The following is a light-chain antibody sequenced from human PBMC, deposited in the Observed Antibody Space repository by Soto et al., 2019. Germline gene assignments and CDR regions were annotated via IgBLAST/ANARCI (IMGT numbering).Light chain of an antibody. V-gene: IGKV3-11*01. Sequence: PGERATLSCRASQRVSTYLAWYQHKPGQAPRLLIYDASNRATGIPARFSGSGSGTDFTLTISSLEPEDFAVYYCQQRSDWAPVTFGQGTRLEIK. CDR3: QQRSDWAPVT. CDR1: QRVSTY. CDR2: DAS. J-gene: IGKJ5*01.